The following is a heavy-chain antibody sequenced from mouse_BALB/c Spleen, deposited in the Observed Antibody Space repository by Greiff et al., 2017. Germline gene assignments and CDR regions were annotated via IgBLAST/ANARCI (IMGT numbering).Heavy chain of an antibody. CDR1: GYTFTSYW. CDR3: ARGGYGYLDY. D-gene: IGHD2-10*02. J-gene: IGHJ2*01. CDR2: INPSTGYT. Sequence: LQESGAELAKPGASVKMSCKASGYTFTSYWMHWVKQRPGQGLEWIGYINPSTGYTEYNQKFKDKATLTADKSSSTAYMQLSSLTSEDSAVYYCARGGYGYLDYWGQGTTLTVSS. V-gene: IGHV1-7*01.